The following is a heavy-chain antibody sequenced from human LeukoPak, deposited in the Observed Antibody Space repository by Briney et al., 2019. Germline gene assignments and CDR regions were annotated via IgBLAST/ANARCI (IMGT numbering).Heavy chain of an antibody. J-gene: IGHJ4*02. CDR2: ISSSSSYT. D-gene: IGHD3-10*01. CDR1: GFTFSDYY. CDR3: ARGDYYGSGSYYKFDY. V-gene: IGHV3-11*06. Sequence: RPGGSLRLSCAASGFTFSDYYMSWIRQAPGKGLEWVSYISSSSSYTNYADSVKGRFTSSRDNAKNSLYLQMDSLRAEDTAVYYCARGDYYGSGSYYKFDYWGQETLVTVSS.